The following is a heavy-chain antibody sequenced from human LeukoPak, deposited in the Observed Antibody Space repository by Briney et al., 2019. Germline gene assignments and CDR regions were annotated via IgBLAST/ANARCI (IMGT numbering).Heavy chain of an antibody. CDR1: GFTFSSYG. CDR2: ISSSGSTI. V-gene: IGHV3-48*03. D-gene: IGHD1-7*01. CDR3: ARGKLELRGYYFDY. Sequence: GGSLRLSCAASGFTFSSYGMNWVRQAPGKGLEWVSYISSSGSTIYYADSVKGRFTISRDNAKNSLYLQMNSLRAEDTAVYYCARGKLELRGYYFDYWGQGTLVTVSS. J-gene: IGHJ4*02.